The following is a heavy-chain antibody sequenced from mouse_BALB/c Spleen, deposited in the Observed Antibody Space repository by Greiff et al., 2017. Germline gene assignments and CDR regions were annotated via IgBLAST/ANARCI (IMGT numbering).Heavy chain of an antibody. D-gene: IGHD1-1*01. J-gene: IGHJ2*01. V-gene: IGHV1-5*01. Sequence: VQLQQSGTVLARPGASVKMSCKASGYTFTSYWMHWVKQRPGQGLEWIGAIYPGNSDTSYNQKFKGKAKLTAVTSTSTAYMELSSLTNEDSAVYYCTRLDSITTVVEVDYGYWGQGTTLTVSS. CDR1: GYTFTSYW. CDR3: TRLDSITTVVEVDYGY. CDR2: IYPGNSDT.